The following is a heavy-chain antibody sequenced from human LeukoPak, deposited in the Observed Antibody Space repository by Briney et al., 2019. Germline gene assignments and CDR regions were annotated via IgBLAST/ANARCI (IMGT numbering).Heavy chain of an antibody. CDR2: ISGSGGTT. J-gene: IGHJ4*02. CDR1: GFTFSTCA. CDR3: ASTMVRGDPFDY. V-gene: IGHV3-23*01. D-gene: IGHD3-10*01. Sequence: GGSLRLSCAASGFTFSTCAMSWVRQAPGKGLEWVSAISGSGGTTFYADSVKGRFTISRDNSKNTLYLQMNSLRAEDTAVYYCASTMVRGDPFDYWGQGTLVTVSS.